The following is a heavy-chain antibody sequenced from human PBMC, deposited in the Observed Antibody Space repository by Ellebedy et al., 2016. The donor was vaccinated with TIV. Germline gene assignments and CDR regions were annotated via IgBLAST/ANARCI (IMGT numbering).Heavy chain of an antibody. CDR1: GFTFSGNG. J-gene: IGHJ4*02. Sequence: PGGSLRLSCAASGFTFSGNGMHWVRQAPGKGLEWVAVIWYDGINKYYADSVKGRFTISRDNSKNSLLLQMNSLRAEDTAVYYCTTLGGPRGGAAIGDWGQGTLVTVSS. CDR2: IWYDGINK. D-gene: IGHD1-26*01. CDR3: TTLGGPRGGAAIGD. V-gene: IGHV3-33*01.